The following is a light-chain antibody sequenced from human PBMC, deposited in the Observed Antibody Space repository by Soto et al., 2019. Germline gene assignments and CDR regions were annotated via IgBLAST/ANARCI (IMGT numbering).Light chain of an antibody. J-gene: IGLJ2*01. Sequence: QSALTQPASVSGSPGQSITISCTGTSSDVGGYNYVSWYQQHPGKAPKLMIYDVSNRPSGVSNRFSGSKSANTASLTISERQAEDEADYYCSSYTGSSTYVVFGGGTKLTVL. CDR2: DVS. CDR1: SSDVGGYNY. CDR3: SSYTGSSTYVV. V-gene: IGLV2-14*01.